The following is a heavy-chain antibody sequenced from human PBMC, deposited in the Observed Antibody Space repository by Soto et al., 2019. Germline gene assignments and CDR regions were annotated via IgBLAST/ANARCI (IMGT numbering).Heavy chain of an antibody. J-gene: IGHJ4*02. V-gene: IGHV1-69*13. CDR1: GGTFSSYA. CDR3: ARGGSSGYYLFAY. D-gene: IGHD3-22*01. Sequence: SVKVSCKASGGTFSSYAISWVRQAPGQGLEWMGGIIPIFGTANYAQKFQGRVTITADESTSTAYMELSSLRSEDTAVYYCARGGSSGYYLFAYWGQGTLVTVSS. CDR2: IIPIFGTA.